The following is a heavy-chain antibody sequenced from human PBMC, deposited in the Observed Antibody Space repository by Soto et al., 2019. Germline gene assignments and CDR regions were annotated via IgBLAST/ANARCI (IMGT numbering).Heavy chain of an antibody. V-gene: IGHV4-39*02. J-gene: IGHJ5*02. CDR3: AKRAFGDPFDP. D-gene: IGHD4-17*01. CDR1: GGSISSSGYW. CDR2: VYDTGHT. Sequence: HLQLQESGPGLVKPSETLSLTCAVSGGSISSSGYWWSWIRQPPGKGLEWIATVYDTGHTFYNPSLKSRVTISADTSKNHFSLKLNSVTAADTAVYYCAKRAFGDPFDPWGQGALVTVSS.